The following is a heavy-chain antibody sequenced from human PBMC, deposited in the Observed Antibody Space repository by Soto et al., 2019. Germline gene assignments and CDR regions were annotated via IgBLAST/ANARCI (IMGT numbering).Heavy chain of an antibody. CDR2: ISAYNGNT. V-gene: IGHV1-18*01. J-gene: IGHJ5*02. CDR1: GYTFTSYG. CDR3: ARDPMGCSSTSCLNVGDDWFDP. Sequence: ASVKVSCKASGYTFTSYGISWVRQAPGQGLEWMGWISAYNGNTNYAQKPQGRVTMTTDTSTSTAYMELRSLRSDDTAVYYCARDPMGCSSTSCLNVGDDWFDPWGQGTLVTVSS. D-gene: IGHD2-2*01.